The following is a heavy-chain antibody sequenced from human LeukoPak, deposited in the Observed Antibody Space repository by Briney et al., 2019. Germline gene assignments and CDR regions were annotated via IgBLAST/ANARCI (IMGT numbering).Heavy chain of an antibody. CDR1: EFTFSNYW. V-gene: IGHV3-74*01. D-gene: IGHD6-13*01. J-gene: IGHJ4*02. CDR3: ARERAAADDSLDY. CDR2: TNSDGSIT. Sequence: QTGGSLRLSCAASEFTFSNYWMHWVRQAPGKGLVWISRTNSDGSITSYADSVKGRFTISRDNAKNTLYLQMNSLRAEDTAVYYCARERAAADDSLDYWGQGTLVTVSS.